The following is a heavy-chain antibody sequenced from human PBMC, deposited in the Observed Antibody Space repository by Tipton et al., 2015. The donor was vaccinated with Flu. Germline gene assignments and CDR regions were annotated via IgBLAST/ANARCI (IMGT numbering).Heavy chain of an antibody. D-gene: IGHD2/OR15-2a*01. CDR3: ARDKNEFYAFEN. CDR2: IWYDGSNK. J-gene: IGHJ4*02. Sequence: SLRLSCAASGFIFSTYGMHWVRQAPGKGLEWVAVIWYDGSNKYYADSVKGRFTISRDNSKNTVYLQTNSLRAEDTAVYYCARDKNEFYAFENWAQGTLVTVSS. CDR1: GFIFSTYG. V-gene: IGHV3-33*01.